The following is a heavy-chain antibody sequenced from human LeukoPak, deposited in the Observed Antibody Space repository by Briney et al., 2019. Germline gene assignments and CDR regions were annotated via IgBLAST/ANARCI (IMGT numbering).Heavy chain of an antibody. CDR3: ARVRNGRVSYYYYYYMDA. CDR2: IYTSGST. J-gene: IGHJ6*03. Sequence: SETLSLTCTVSGGSISSYYWSWIRQPAGKGLEWIGRIYTSGSTNYNPSLKSRVTMSVDTSKNQFSLKLSSVPAADTAVYYCARVRNGRVSYYYYYYMDAWGKGTTVTVSS. V-gene: IGHV4-4*07. D-gene: IGHD6-6*01. CDR1: GGSISSYY.